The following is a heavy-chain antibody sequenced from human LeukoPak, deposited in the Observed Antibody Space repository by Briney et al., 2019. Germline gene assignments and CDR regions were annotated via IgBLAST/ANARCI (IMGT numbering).Heavy chain of an antibody. V-gene: IGHV4-38-2*02. Sequence: SETLSLTCTVSGYSISSGYYWGWIRQPPGKGLEWIVSFYHSGSTYYNPSLKSRVTISVDTSKNQFSLKLSSVTAADTAVYYCARTFRTVRGVIFPHFDYWGQGTLVTVSS. CDR1: GYSISSGYY. D-gene: IGHD3-10*01. CDR3: ARTFRTVRGVIFPHFDY. CDR2: FYHSGST. J-gene: IGHJ4*02.